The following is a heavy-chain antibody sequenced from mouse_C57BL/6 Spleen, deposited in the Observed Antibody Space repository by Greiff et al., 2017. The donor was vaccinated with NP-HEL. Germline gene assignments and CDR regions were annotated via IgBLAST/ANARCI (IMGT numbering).Heavy chain of an antibody. Sequence: VQLQQPGAELVRPGSSVKLSCKASGYTFTSYWMHWVKQRPIQGLEWIGNIDPSDSETHYNQKFKDKATLTVDKSSSTAYMQLSSLTSEDSAVYYCARGDDYYGSSYGYAMDYWGQGTSVTVSS. CDR3: ARGDDYYGSSYGYAMDY. D-gene: IGHD1-1*01. V-gene: IGHV1-52*01. CDR1: GYTFTSYW. CDR2: IDPSDSET. J-gene: IGHJ4*01.